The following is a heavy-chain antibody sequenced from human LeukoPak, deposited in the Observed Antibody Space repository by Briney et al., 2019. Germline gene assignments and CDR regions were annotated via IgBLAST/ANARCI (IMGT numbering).Heavy chain of an antibody. CDR1: GGSFSGYY. CDR2: INHSGST. Sequence: PSETQSLTCAVYGGSFSGYYWSWIRQPPGKGLDWIGEINHSGSTNYNPSLKSRVTISVDTSKNQFSLKLSSVTAADTAVYYCARDLRITIFGVVISNWFDPWGQGTLVTVSS. J-gene: IGHJ5*02. D-gene: IGHD3-3*01. V-gene: IGHV4-34*01. CDR3: ARDLRITIFGVVISNWFDP.